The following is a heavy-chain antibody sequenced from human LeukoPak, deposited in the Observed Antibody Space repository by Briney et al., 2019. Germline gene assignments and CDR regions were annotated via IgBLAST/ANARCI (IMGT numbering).Heavy chain of an antibody. Sequence: SETLSVTCTVSGGSISSSSYYWGWIRQPPGKGLEWIGNIFYSGSTYYNPSLKSRVTISVDTSKNQFSLKLSSVTAADTAVYYCAGQNSYFDSWGQGTLVTVSS. D-gene: IGHD1-7*01. CDR3: AGQNSYFDS. V-gene: IGHV4-39*01. CDR1: GGSISSSSYY. CDR2: IFYSGST. J-gene: IGHJ4*02.